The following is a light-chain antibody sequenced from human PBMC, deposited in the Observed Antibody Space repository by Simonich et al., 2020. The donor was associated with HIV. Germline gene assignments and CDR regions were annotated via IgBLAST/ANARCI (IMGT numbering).Light chain of an antibody. CDR2: DVS. CDR1: SSDLGGFNY. CDR3: SSYAGSNNVV. Sequence: QSALTQPASVSGSPGQSITISCTGTSSDLGGFNYVSWYQQHPGKAPKLMIYDVSKRPSGVSKRFSGSKSGNTASLTISGLLAEDEADYYCSSYAGSNNVVFGGGTKLTVL. V-gene: IGLV2-14*01. J-gene: IGLJ2*01.